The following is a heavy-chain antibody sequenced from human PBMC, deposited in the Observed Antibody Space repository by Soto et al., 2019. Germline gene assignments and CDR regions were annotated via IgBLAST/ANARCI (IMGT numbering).Heavy chain of an antibody. Sequence: SETLSLTCTVSGGSISSYYWSWIRQPPGKGLEWIGYIYYSGSTNYNPSLKSRVTISVDTSKNQFSLKLSSVTAADTAVYYCARWGSIAARERPPSFAYWGQGTLVTVSS. CDR2: IYYSGST. D-gene: IGHD6-6*01. CDR3: ARWGSIAARERPPSFAY. V-gene: IGHV4-59*01. J-gene: IGHJ4*02. CDR1: GGSISSYY.